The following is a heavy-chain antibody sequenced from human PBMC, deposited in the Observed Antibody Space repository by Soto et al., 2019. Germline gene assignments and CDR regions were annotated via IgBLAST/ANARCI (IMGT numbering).Heavy chain of an antibody. Sequence: GGSLRLSCAASGFTFSSYAMSLVRQAPGKGLEWVSAISGSGGSTYYADSVKGRFTISRDNSKNTLYLQMNSPRAEDTAVYYCAKAGYCSSTSCYGPSRFDYWGQGTLVTVSS. V-gene: IGHV3-23*01. D-gene: IGHD2-2*01. CDR3: AKAGYCSSTSCYGPSRFDY. J-gene: IGHJ4*02. CDR2: ISGSGGST. CDR1: GFTFSSYA.